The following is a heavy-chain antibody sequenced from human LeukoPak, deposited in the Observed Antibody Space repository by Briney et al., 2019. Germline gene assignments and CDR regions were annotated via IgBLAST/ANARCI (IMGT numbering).Heavy chain of an antibody. CDR3: ARDREDYAFDI. J-gene: IGHJ3*02. CDR2: IYHSGST. CDR1: GGSISSGGYY. V-gene: IGHV4-30-2*01. D-gene: IGHD1-26*01. Sequence: PSETLSLTCTVSGGSISSGGYYWSWIRQPPGKGLEWIGYIYHSGSTYYNPSLKSRVTISVDRSKNQFSLKLSSVTAADTAVYYCARDREDYAFDIWGQGTMVTVSS.